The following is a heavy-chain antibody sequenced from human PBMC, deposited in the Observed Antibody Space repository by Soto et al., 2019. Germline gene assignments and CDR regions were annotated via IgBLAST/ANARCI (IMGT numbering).Heavy chain of an antibody. Sequence: QVQLVQSGSEVRKPGSSVKVSCNASGGTFRDYTIPWVRHAPGQGLESVRGIIHIFGGTNYAQKFHGRVTNSTEKLTRNAYMDLSSMESGATALYYCANLCCACTTTSCSGSVPTYDIDAWGQGTPVTVSS. CDR3: ANLCCACTTTSCSGSVPTYDIDA. CDR1: GGTFRDYT. V-gene: IGHV1-69*06. D-gene: IGHD2-2*01. CDR2: IIHIFGGT. J-gene: IGHJ5*01.